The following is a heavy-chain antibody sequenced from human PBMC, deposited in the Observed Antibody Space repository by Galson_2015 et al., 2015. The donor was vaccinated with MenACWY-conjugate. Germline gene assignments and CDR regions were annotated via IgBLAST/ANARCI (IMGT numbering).Heavy chain of an antibody. Sequence: SLRLSCAASGFSFSSYYMNWVRQAPGKGLEWVSYISSSSDTKYYADSVKGRFTISRDNAKNLLYLQMNSLRAEDTAVYYCARIPTSLTTFGMDVWGQGTTVTVSS. J-gene: IGHJ6*02. D-gene: IGHD2/OR15-2a*01. CDR2: ISSSSDTK. V-gene: IGHV3-48*03. CDR3: ARIPTSLTTFGMDV. CDR1: GFSFSSYY.